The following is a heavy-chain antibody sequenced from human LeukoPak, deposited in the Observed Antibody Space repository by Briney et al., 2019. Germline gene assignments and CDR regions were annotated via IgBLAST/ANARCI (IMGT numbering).Heavy chain of an antibody. Sequence: ASVKVSCKASGYTFTSYGISWVRQAPGQGLEWMGGIIPIFGTANYAQKFQGRVTITADESTSTAYMELSSLRSEDTAVYYCARAWGNDYGDYGFGRYYYMDVWGKGTTVTISS. D-gene: IGHD4-17*01. CDR1: GYTFTSYG. CDR2: IIPIFGTA. CDR3: ARAWGNDYGDYGFGRYYYMDV. V-gene: IGHV1-69*13. J-gene: IGHJ6*03.